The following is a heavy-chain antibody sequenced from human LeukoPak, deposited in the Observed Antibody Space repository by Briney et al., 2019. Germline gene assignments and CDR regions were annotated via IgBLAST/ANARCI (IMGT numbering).Heavy chain of an antibody. CDR1: GFTFSNAW. V-gene: IGHV3-15*01. D-gene: IGHD1-26*01. Sequence: KPGGSLRLSCAASGFTFSNAWMSWVRQAPGKGLEWVGRIKSKTDGGTTDYAAPVKGRFTISRDDSKNTLYLQMNSLKTEDTAVYYCTTDPGDSGSHTNYFDYWGQGTLVTVSS. J-gene: IGHJ4*02. CDR2: IKSKTDGGTT. CDR3: TTDPGDSGSHTNYFDY.